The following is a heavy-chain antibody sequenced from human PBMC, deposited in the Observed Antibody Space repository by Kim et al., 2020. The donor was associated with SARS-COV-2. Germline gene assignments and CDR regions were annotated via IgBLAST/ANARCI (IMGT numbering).Heavy chain of an antibody. CDR2: ITGSGGTT. CDR3: ANPRGGVTDF. Sequence: GGSLRLSCAASGFTFSTYGLSWVRQAPGKGLEWVSGITGSGGTTSYADSVKGRFTISRDNSKNTLYLQMNSLRAEDTAVYYCANPRGGVTDFWGQGTLVTVSS. V-gene: IGHV3-23*01. D-gene: IGHD2-21*02. CDR1: GFTFSTYG. J-gene: IGHJ4*02.